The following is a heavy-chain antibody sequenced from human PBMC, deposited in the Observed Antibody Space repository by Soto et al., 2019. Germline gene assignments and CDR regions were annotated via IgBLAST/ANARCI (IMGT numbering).Heavy chain of an antibody. CDR3: ARDSLYSSSWYLPWFDP. V-gene: IGHV1-18*01. D-gene: IGHD6-13*01. CDR2: ISAYNGNT. CDR1: GYTFTSYG. J-gene: IGHJ5*02. Sequence: GASVKVFCKASGYTFTSYGISWVRQAPGQGLEWMGWISAYNGNTNYAQKLQGRVTMTTDTSTSTAYMELRSLRSDDTAVYYCARDSLYSSSWYLPWFDPWGQGALVTVS.